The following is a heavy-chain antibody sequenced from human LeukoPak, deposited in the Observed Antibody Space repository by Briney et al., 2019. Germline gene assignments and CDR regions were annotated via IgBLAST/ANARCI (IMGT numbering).Heavy chain of an antibody. V-gene: IGHV4-59*01. CDR3: ARGRNDFWSGRYYFDY. D-gene: IGHD3-3*01. CDR2: IYHSGST. Sequence: SETLSLTCTVSGGSISSYYWSWIRQPPGKGLEWIGYIYHSGSTNYNPSLKSRATISVDTSKNQFSLKLSSVTAADTAVYYCARGRNDFWSGRYYFDYWGQGTLVTVSS. CDR1: GGSISSYY. J-gene: IGHJ4*02.